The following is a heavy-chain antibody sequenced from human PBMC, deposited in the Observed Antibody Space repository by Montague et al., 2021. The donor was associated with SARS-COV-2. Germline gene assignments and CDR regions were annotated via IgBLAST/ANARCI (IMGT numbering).Heavy chain of an antibody. D-gene: IGHD6-13*01. Sequence: PALVKPTQTLTLTCTLSGFSLSTSGMCVSWIRQPPGKALEWLARIDWDDDKYYSTPLKTRLTISKDTSKNQVVLTMTNMDPVDTATYYCAREIAAAGPALDYWGQGTLVTVSS. J-gene: IGHJ4*02. CDR2: IDWDDDK. V-gene: IGHV2-70*11. CDR1: GFSLSTSGMC. CDR3: AREIAAAGPALDY.